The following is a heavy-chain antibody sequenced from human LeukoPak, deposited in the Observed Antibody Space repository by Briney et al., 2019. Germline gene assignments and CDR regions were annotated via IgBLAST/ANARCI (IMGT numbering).Heavy chain of an antibody. CDR1: GGSISSYY. J-gene: IGHJ4*02. Sequence: PSETLSLTCTVSGGSISSYYWSWIRQPAGKGLEWIGRIYTSGRTNYNPSLKSRVTMSVDTSKKQFSLKLSSVTAADTAVYYCARDPQLGPFDYWGQGTLVTVCS. CDR2: IYTSGRT. CDR3: ARDPQLGPFDY. D-gene: IGHD6-6*01. V-gene: IGHV4-4*07.